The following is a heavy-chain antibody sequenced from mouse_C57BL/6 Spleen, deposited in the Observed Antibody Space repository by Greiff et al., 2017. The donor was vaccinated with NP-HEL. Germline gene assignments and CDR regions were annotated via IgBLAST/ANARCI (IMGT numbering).Heavy chain of an antibody. D-gene: IGHD2-10*02. J-gene: IGHJ2*01. CDR2: IHPNSGST. V-gene: IGHV1-64*01. CDR1: GYTFTSYW. CDR3: ARGGYGFDY. Sequence: QVHVKQPGAELVKPGASVKLSCKASGYTFTSYWMHWVKQRPGQGLEWIGMIHPNSGSTNYNEKFKSKATLTVDKSSSTAYMQLSSLTSEDSAVYYCARGGYGFDYWGQGTTLTVSS.